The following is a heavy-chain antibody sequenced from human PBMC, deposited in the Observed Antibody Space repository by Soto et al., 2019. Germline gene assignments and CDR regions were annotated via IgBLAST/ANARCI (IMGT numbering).Heavy chain of an antibody. CDR3: AGYSVVPVDYFDF. CDR1: GDSLKNDY. V-gene: IGHV4-59*01. D-gene: IGHD3-22*01. Sequence: SETLSLTCSLSGDSLKNDYWACIRHSPGKGLGWIGNIYDSGRTNYSPGLKSGVSMPVDPSKNLVSLKINSVTAADTAVYYCAGYSVVPVDYFDFWGQGTVVTVSS. CDR2: IYDSGRT. J-gene: IGHJ4*02.